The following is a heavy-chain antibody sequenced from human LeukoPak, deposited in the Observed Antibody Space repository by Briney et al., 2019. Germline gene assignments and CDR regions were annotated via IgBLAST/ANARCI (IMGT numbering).Heavy chain of an antibody. V-gene: IGHV1-2*02. D-gene: IGHD1-26*01. CDR3: ARPIRGSYVEDVFDI. CDR1: GYTFSDYY. CDR2: INPSSGGT. Sequence: ASVKVSCKTSGYTFSDYYLHWVRQAPGQGLEWMGWINPSSGGTKNAQKFQGRVTMTRDTSISTGYMELSRLRSDDTAVYYCARPIRGSYVEDVFDIWGQGTMVTVSS. J-gene: IGHJ3*02.